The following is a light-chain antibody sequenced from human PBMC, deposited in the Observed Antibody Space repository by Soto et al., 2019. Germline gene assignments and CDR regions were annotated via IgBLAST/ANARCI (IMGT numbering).Light chain of an antibody. CDR2: GAS. Sequence: EIVMTQSPVTLSVSPGERATLSCRASQNIFHNLAWYQQKPGQAPRLLIYGASTRATGIPDRFSGSGSGTEFTLSISSLQSEDFAVYYCQQYKSWPPITFGQGTRLEMK. CDR1: QNIFHN. J-gene: IGKJ5*01. CDR3: QQYKSWPPIT. V-gene: IGKV3-15*01.